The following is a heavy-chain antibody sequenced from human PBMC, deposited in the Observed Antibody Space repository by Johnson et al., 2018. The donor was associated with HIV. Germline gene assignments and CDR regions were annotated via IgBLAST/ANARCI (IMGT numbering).Heavy chain of an antibody. J-gene: IGHJ3*02. Sequence: QVQLVESGGGVVQPGRSLRLSCAASGFTFSSYAMHWVRQAPGKGLEWVAVISYDGSNKNYADSVKGRFTISRDNTKNTLSLQMNSLRAEDTAVYYCAREALPRGLQSSFGGAFDIWGQGTMVTVSS. CDR3: AREALPRGLQSSFGGAFDI. CDR1: GFTFSSYA. CDR2: ISYDGSNK. V-gene: IGHV3-30*04. D-gene: IGHD3-16*01.